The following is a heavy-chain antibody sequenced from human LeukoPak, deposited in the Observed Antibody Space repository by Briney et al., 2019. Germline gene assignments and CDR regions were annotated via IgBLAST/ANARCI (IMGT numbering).Heavy chain of an antibody. V-gene: IGHV1-2*02. CDR3: TYSSSWSGRYDY. Sequence: GASVKVSCKASGYTLTGYYMHWVRQAPGQGLEWMGWINPNSGGTNYAQKFQGRVTMTRDTSISTAYMELSRLRSDDTAVYYCTYSSSWSGRYDYWGQGTLVTVSS. CDR1: GYTLTGYY. CDR2: INPNSGGT. D-gene: IGHD6-13*01. J-gene: IGHJ4*02.